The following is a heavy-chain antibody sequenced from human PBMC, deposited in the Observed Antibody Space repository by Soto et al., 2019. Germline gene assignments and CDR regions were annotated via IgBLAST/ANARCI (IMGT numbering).Heavy chain of an antibody. CDR2: IIPIFGTA. J-gene: IGHJ6*02. V-gene: IGHV1-69*13. Sequence: ASVKVSCKASGGTFSSYAISWVRQAPGQGLEWMGGIIPIFGTANYAQKFQGRVTITADESTSTAYMELSSLRSEDTAVYYCARHLWFGELLGGYYYYYGMDVWGQGTTVTVSS. CDR3: ARHLWFGELLGGYYYYYGMDV. D-gene: IGHD3-10*01. CDR1: GGTFSSYA.